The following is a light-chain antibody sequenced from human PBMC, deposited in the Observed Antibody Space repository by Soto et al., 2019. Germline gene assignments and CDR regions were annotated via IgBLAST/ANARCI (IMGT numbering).Light chain of an antibody. Sequence: IVMAQSPLSLSVTPGAQTSISCRSSQILLHSNGYNYLDWYLQKPGQSPQLLIYLGSNRASGVPDRFSGIGSGTDFTLKISRVEAEDIGVYYCMQGLQTPLPFGGGTKVDIK. CDR3: MQGLQTPLP. CDR2: LGS. CDR1: QILLHSNGYNY. V-gene: IGKV2-28*01. J-gene: IGKJ4*01.